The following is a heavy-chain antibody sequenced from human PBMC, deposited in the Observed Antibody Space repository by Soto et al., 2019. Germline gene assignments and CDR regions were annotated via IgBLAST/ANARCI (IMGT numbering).Heavy chain of an antibody. CDR2: INQDGNEK. V-gene: IGHV3-7*01. J-gene: IGHJ4*02. Sequence: EVQLVESGGGLVQPGGSLRLSCSVSGFTFNSAWMSWVRQAPGKGLEWVVNINQDGNEKFYVDSVMGRFTISRDNAKNSLFLQMNSLRVEDTAVYYCASTPVAARYFDYCGRGTLVTVSS. D-gene: IGHD6-6*01. CDR1: GFTFNSAW. CDR3: ASTPVAARYFDY.